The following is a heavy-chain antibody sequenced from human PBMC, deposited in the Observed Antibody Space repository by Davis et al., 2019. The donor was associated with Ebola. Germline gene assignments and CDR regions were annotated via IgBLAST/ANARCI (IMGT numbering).Heavy chain of an antibody. CDR1: GFTFSSYG. Sequence: GESLKISCAASGFTFSSYGMHWVRQAPGKGLEWVAVIWYDGSNKYYADSVKGRFTISRDNSKNTLYLQMNSLRAEDTAVYYCARDFMAGTRPGDYWGQGTLVTVSS. V-gene: IGHV3-33*01. CDR2: IWYDGSNK. CDR3: ARDFMAGTRPGDY. D-gene: IGHD6-19*01. J-gene: IGHJ4*02.